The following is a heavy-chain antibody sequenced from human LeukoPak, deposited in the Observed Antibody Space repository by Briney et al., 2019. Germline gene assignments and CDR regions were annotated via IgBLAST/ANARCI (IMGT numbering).Heavy chain of an antibody. CDR3: ARDWTTVSGAFDI. V-gene: IGHV3-33*01. Sequence: PGGSLRLSCAASGFTFSSYGMHWVRQAPGKGLEWVAVIWYDGSNKYYADSVKGRFTISGDNSKNTLYLQMNSLRAEDTAVYYCARDWTTVSGAFDIWGQGTMVTVSS. CDR1: GFTFSSYG. D-gene: IGHD4-17*01. CDR2: IWYDGSNK. J-gene: IGHJ3*02.